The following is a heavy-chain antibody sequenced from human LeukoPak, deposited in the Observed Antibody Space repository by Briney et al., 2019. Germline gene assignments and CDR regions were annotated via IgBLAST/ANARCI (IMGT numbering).Heavy chain of an antibody. CDR1: GFTFSSFG. CDR2: IGSGSSAI. J-gene: IGHJ3*02. CDR3: TANDDI. Sequence: GGSLRLSCAASGFTFSSFGMNWVRQAPGKGLEWVSYIGSGSSAIYYADSVKGRFTISRDNAKNSLFLQMNSLRDEDAAVYYCTANDDIWGQGTMVTVSS. V-gene: IGHV3-48*02.